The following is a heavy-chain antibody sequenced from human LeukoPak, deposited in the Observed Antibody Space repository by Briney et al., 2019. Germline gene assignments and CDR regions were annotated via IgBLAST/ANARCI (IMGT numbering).Heavy chain of an antibody. V-gene: IGHV1-8*01. D-gene: IGHD3-10*01. J-gene: IGHJ3*02. CDR2: MNPNSGNT. CDR3: ATTPVSGSHVGYAFDI. CDR1: GYTFTSYD. Sequence: ASVKVSCKASGYTFTSYDINWVRQATGQGLEWMGWMNPNSGNTGYAQKFQGRVTMTEDTSTDTAYMELSSLRSEDTAVYYCATTPVSGSHVGYAFDIWGQGTMVTVSS.